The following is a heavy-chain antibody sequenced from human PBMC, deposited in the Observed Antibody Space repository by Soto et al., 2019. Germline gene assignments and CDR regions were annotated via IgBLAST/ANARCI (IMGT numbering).Heavy chain of an antibody. CDR3: ASGSFDWFQEYYFDY. D-gene: IGHD3-9*01. CDR2: IYYSGST. CDR1: GGSISSYY. J-gene: IGHJ4*02. Sequence: SETLSLTCTVSGGSISSYYWSWIRQPPGKGLEWIGYIYYSGSTNYNPSLKSRVTISVDTSKNQFSLKLSSVTAADTAVYYCASGSFDWFQEYYFDYWGQGTLVTVSS. V-gene: IGHV4-59*01.